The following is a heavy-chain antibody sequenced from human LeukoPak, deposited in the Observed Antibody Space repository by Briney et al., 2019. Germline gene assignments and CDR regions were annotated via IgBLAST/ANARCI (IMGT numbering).Heavy chain of an antibody. D-gene: IGHD3-9*01. CDR3: AKPPIVDDILTGYSYFDY. Sequence: GGSLRLSCAASGFIFSSYAMSWVRQAPGKGLEWVSAISGSGGSTYYADSVKGRFTISRDNSKNTLYLQMNSLRAEDTAVYYCAKPPIVDDILTGYSYFDYWGQGTLVTVSS. J-gene: IGHJ4*02. CDR1: GFIFSSYA. CDR2: ISGSGGST. V-gene: IGHV3-23*01.